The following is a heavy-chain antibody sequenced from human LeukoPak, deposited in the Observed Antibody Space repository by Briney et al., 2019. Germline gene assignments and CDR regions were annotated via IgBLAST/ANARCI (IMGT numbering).Heavy chain of an antibody. Sequence: ASVKVSCKASGYTFTGYYMHWVRQAPGQGLEWMGWINPNSGGTNYAQKFQGRVTMTRDTSISTAYMELSRLRSDDTAVYYCARDRDSGYYFDYWGQGTLITVSS. CDR2: INPNSGGT. D-gene: IGHD3-22*01. J-gene: IGHJ4*02. V-gene: IGHV1-2*02. CDR3: ARDRDSGYYFDY. CDR1: GYTFTGYY.